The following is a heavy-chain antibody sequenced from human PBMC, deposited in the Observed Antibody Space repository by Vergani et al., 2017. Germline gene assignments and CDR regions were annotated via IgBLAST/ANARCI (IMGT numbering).Heavy chain of an antibody. Sequence: QVQLQQWGAGPLKPSETLSLTCAVHGGSFSGYYWSWIRQPPGKGLEWVGEINLSGSTNYNPPLESRVTISVKTSKNQFSLKLSSVTAADTAVYYCAREERRGYSYGLANYFDYWGQGTLVTVSS. V-gene: IGHV4-34*01. CDR1: GGSFSGYY. CDR3: AREERRGYSYGLANYFDY. J-gene: IGHJ4*02. D-gene: IGHD5-18*01. CDR2: INLSGST.